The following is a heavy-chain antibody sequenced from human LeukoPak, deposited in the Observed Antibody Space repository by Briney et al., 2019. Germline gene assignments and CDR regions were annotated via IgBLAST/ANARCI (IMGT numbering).Heavy chain of an antibody. D-gene: IGHD3-10*01. CDR3: AKVYHNSGSFYGMDV. J-gene: IGHJ6*02. Sequence: GGSLRLSCAASGFTFSSYAMSWVRQAPGKGLEWVSAISGSGGSTYYADSVKGRFTISRDNSKNTLHLQMNSLRAEDTALYYCAKVYHNSGSFYGMDVWGQGTTVTVSS. CDR1: GFTFSSYA. CDR2: ISGSGGST. V-gene: IGHV3-23*01.